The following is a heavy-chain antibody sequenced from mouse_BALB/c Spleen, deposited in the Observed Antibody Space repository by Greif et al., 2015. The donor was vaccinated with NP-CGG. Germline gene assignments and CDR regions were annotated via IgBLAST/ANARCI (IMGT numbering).Heavy chain of an antibody. D-gene: IGHD1-1*01. J-gene: IGHJ4*01. Sequence: EVKLMESGGGLVQPGGSRKLSCAASGFTFSDYGMAWVRQVPGKGPEWVAFISNLAYSIYYADTVTGRFTISRENAKNPLYLEMSSLRSEDTAMYYCAREGVVANYAMDYWGQGTSVTVSS. CDR1: GFTFSDYG. V-gene: IGHV5-15*02. CDR2: ISNLAYSI. CDR3: AREGVVANYAMDY.